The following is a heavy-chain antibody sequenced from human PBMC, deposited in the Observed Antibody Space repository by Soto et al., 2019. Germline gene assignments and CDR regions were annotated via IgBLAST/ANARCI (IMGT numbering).Heavy chain of an antibody. D-gene: IGHD2-2*01. Sequence: EVQLVESGGGLVQPGGSLRLSCAASGFTFNTYWMTWVRQAPGKGLEWVANIKQDGSEKYYVVSVKGRFTISRANAKNTLYLQMNSLRVEDTAVYYCARKYCSTTSCKFDYWGQGTLVTVSS. CDR3: ARKYCSTTSCKFDY. J-gene: IGHJ4*02. CDR1: GFTFNTYW. CDR2: IKQDGSEK. V-gene: IGHV3-7*03.